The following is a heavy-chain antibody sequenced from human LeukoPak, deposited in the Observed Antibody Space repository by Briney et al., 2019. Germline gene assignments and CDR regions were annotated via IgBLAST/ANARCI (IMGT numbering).Heavy chain of an antibody. Sequence: ASVKVSCKASGGTFSSYAISWVRQATGQGLEWMGWMNPHSGNAGYAQKFQGSVTITRNTSISTAYMELSSLRSEDTAVYYCARGDDRSGYNTFLDYWGQGTLVTVSS. CDR2: MNPHSGNA. J-gene: IGHJ4*02. V-gene: IGHV1-8*03. D-gene: IGHD3-22*01. CDR3: ARGDDRSGYNTFLDY. CDR1: GGTFSSYA.